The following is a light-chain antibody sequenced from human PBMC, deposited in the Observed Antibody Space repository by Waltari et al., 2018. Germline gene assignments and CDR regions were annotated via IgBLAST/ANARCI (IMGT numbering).Light chain of an antibody. Sequence: QSVLTQPPSVSAAPGQKVTISCSGSSSNIGNNYVSWYQQLPGTAPKLLIYENNKRPSGIPDRFSGSQSGTSATLGITGLQTGDEADYYCGTWDSSLSATVFGGGTKLTVL. CDR1: SSNIGNNY. J-gene: IGLJ2*01. V-gene: IGLV1-51*01. CDR3: GTWDSSLSATV. CDR2: ENN.